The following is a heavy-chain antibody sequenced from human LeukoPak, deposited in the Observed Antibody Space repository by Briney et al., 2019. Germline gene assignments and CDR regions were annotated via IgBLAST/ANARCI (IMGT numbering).Heavy chain of an antibody. CDR2: ISYDGSNK. D-gene: IGHD2-15*01. CDR3: ARDGSDFD. J-gene: IGHJ4*02. Sequence: GGSLRLSCLGSGFSFSTYWMGWVRQAPGKGLEWVAVISYDGSNKYYADSVKGRFTISRDNSKNTLYLQMNSLRAEDTAVYYCARDGSDFDWGQGTLVTVSS. V-gene: IGHV3-30*19. CDR1: GFSFSTYW.